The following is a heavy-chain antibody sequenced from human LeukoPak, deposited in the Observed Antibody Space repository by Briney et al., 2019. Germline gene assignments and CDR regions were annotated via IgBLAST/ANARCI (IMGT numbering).Heavy chain of an antibody. CDR1: GFTFSSYS. D-gene: IGHD3-16*01. CDR3: ASAYYHYYFDY. Sequence: GGSLRLSCAASGFTFSSYSMSWVRQAPGKGLEWVSSISSSSTYRYYAASVRGRFTISRDNAKNSLYLQMNSLRAEDSAVYYCASAYYHYYFDYWGQGTLVTVSS. V-gene: IGHV3-21*01. CDR2: ISSSSTYR. J-gene: IGHJ4*02.